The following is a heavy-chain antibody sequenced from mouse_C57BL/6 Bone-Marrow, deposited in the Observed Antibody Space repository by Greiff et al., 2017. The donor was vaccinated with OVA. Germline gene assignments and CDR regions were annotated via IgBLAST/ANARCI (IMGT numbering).Heavy chain of an antibody. V-gene: IGHV1-55*01. CDR3: AWGDYDAWFAY. Sequence: VQLQQPGAELVKPGASVKMSCKASGYTFTSYWITWVKQRPGQGLEWIGDIYPGSGSTNYNEKFKSKATLTVGTSSSTAYMQLSSLTSEDSAVYYCAWGDYDAWFAYWGQGTLVTVSA. CDR1: GYTFTSYW. J-gene: IGHJ3*01. CDR2: IYPGSGST. D-gene: IGHD2-4*01.